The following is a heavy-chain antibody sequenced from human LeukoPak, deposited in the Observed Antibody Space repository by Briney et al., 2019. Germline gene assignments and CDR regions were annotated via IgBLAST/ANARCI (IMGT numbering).Heavy chain of an antibody. V-gene: IGHV3-23*01. CDR3: AKTSRRESAYDSPFDY. D-gene: IGHD5-12*01. J-gene: IGHJ4*02. CDR1: GFTFSTYA. CDR2: VRGSGTDT. Sequence: GGSLRLSCAASGFTFSTYAMTWVRQAPGKGLEWVSAVRGSGTDTYYADSVKGRFTISRDNSKNTLYLQMNSLRAEDTAIYFCAKTSRRESAYDSPFDYWGQGTLVTVSS.